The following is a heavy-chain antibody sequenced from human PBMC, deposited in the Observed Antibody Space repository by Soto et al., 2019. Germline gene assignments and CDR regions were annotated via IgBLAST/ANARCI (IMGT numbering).Heavy chain of an antibody. CDR2: INPNSGGT. D-gene: IGHD4-4*01. V-gene: IGHV1-2*04. J-gene: IGHJ6*03. Sequence: RASVKVSCKASGYTFTGYYMHWVRQAPGQGLEWMGWINPNSGGTNYAQKFQGWVTMTRDTSISTAYMELSRLRSDDTAVYYCARERPGLAYSNPDYYMDVWGEGTTVTVSS. CDR1: GYTFTGYY. CDR3: ARERPGLAYSNPDYYMDV.